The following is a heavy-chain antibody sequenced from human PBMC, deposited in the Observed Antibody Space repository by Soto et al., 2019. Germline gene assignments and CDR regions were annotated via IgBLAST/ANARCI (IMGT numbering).Heavy chain of an antibody. CDR3: ARGVGSAVAGFYYY. D-gene: IGHD6-19*01. Sequence: GSLRLSCAASGFTFSSYAMHWVRQAPGKGLEWVAVISYDGSNKYYADSVKGRFTISRDNSKNTLYLQMNSLRAEDTAVYYCARGVGSAVAGFYYYWGQGTLVTVSS. CDR2: ISYDGSNK. V-gene: IGHV3-30-3*01. J-gene: IGHJ4*02. CDR1: GFTFSSYA.